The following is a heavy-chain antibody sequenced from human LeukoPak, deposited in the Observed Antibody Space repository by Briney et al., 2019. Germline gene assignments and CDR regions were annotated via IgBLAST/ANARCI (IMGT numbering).Heavy chain of an antibody. Sequence: GGSLRLSCAASGFTFSSYSMNWVRQAPGKGLEWVSSISSSSSYIYYADSVKGRFTISRDNAKNSLYLQMNSLRAEDTAVYYCARGREVRGDITKGYFDYWGQGTLVTVSS. V-gene: IGHV3-21*01. CDR1: GFTFSSYS. J-gene: IGHJ4*02. CDR3: ARGREVRGDITKGYFDY. CDR2: ISSSSSYI. D-gene: IGHD3-10*01.